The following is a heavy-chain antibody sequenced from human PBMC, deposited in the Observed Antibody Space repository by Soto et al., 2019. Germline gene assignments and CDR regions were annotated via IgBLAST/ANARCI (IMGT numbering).Heavy chain of an antibody. CDR1: GFTFSSYG. J-gene: IGHJ4*02. CDR3: AIYGRAITMVRGVTPPSDY. D-gene: IGHD3-10*01. CDR2: ISYDGSNK. V-gene: IGHV3-30*03. Sequence: PGGSLRLSCAASGFTFSSYGMHWVRQAPGKGLERVAVISYDGSNKYYADSVKGRFTISRDNSKNTLYLQMNSLRAEDTAVYYCAIYGRAITMVRGVTPPSDYWGQGTLVTVSS.